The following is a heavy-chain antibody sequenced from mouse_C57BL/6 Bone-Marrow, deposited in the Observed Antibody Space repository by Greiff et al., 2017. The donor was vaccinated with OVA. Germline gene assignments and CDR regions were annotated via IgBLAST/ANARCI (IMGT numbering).Heavy chain of an antibody. V-gene: IGHV1-7*01. J-gene: IGHJ3*01. CDR3: ARSFTTVVARGFAY. CDR1: GYTFTSYW. D-gene: IGHD1-1*01. Sequence: QVQLQQSGAELAKPGASVKLSCKASGYTFTSYWMHWVKQRPGQGLEWIGYINPSSGYTKYNQQFKDKATLTADKSSSTAYMQLSSLTYENSAVYYGARSFTTVVARGFAYWGQGTLVTVSA. CDR2: INPSSGYT.